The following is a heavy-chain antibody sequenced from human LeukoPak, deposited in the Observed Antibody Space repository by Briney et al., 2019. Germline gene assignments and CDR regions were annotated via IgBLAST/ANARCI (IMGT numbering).Heavy chain of an antibody. Sequence: SETLSLTCTVSGGSISSYYWSWIRQPPGKGLEWIGYIYYSGSTNYNPSLKSRVTISVDTSKNQFSLKLSSVTAADTAVYYCARHILRFLEWLPSYWYFDLWGRGTLVTVSS. D-gene: IGHD3-3*01. CDR1: GGSISSYY. CDR3: ARHILRFLEWLPSYWYFDL. V-gene: IGHV4-59*01. J-gene: IGHJ2*01. CDR2: IYYSGST.